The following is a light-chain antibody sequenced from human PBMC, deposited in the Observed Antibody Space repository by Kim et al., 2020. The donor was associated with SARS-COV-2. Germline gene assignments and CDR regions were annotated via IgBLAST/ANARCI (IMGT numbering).Light chain of an antibody. CDR2: QDR. J-gene: IGLJ3*02. CDR3: QAWDSGSAEV. Sequence: VSPGQTVTISCSGDKLGDKYVCWYQQKPGQSPVLVIYQDRKRPSGIPGRFSGSKSGNTATLTISGTQAMDEADYYCQAWDSGSAEVFGGGTQLTVL. V-gene: IGLV3-1*01. CDR1: KLGDKY.